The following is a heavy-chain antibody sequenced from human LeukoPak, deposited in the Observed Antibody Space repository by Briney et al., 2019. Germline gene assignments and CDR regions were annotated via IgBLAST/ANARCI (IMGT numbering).Heavy chain of an antibody. D-gene: IGHD3-9*01. CDR1: GGSISTYY. Sequence: PSETLSLTCTVSGGSISTYYWSWIRLPAGKGLEWIGRIYISGTTNYNPSLKSRVTISVDTSKNQFSLKLSSVTAADTAVYYCARGLITYDILTGYDYWGQGTLVTVSS. CDR2: IYISGTT. V-gene: IGHV4-4*07. CDR3: ARGLITYDILTGYDY. J-gene: IGHJ4*02.